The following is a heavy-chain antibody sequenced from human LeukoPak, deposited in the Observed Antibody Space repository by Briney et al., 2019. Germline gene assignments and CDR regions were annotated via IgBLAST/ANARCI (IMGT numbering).Heavy chain of an antibody. Sequence: GESLRLSCAASGFTVSSNYMSWVRQAPGKGLEYVSAISSNGDSTYHADSMKGRFTISRDNSKNTLYLQMSSLRVEDTAVYYCVKPQGSGWCDYWGQGTLVTVSS. CDR2: ISSNGDST. V-gene: IGHV3-64D*08. CDR3: VKPQGSGWCDY. CDR1: GFTVSSNY. D-gene: IGHD6-19*01. J-gene: IGHJ4*02.